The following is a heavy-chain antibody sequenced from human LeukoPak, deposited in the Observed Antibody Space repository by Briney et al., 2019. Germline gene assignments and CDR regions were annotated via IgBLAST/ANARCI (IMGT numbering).Heavy chain of an antibody. CDR2: IYYSGST. Sequence: SETLSLTCTVSGGSISSYYWSWIRQPPGKGLEWIGYIYYSGSTNYNPSLKSRVTISVDTSKNQFSLKLGSVTAADTAVYYCARDQRSCSGGSCYPGWFAPWGQGTLVTVSS. D-gene: IGHD2-15*01. V-gene: IGHV4-59*01. CDR1: GGSISSYY. J-gene: IGHJ5*02. CDR3: ARDQRSCSGGSCYPGWFAP.